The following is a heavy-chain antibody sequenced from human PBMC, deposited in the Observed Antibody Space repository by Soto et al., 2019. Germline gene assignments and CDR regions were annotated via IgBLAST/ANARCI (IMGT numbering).Heavy chain of an antibody. CDR2: ISGSGGST. CDR3: ARGYDILTGYIRNDY. CDR1: GSTFSSDD. V-gene: IGHV3-23*01. J-gene: IGHJ4*02. Sequence: PGGSLRLSCVVSGSTFSSDDMSWVRQAPGRGLEWVSGISGSGGSTYYADSVKGRFTISRDNSKNTLYLQMNSLRAEDTAVYYCARGYDILTGYIRNDYWGQGTLVTVSS. D-gene: IGHD3-9*01.